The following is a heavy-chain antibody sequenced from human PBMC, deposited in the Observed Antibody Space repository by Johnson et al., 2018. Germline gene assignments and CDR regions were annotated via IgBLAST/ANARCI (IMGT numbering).Heavy chain of an antibody. CDR2: ISDSDSTI. CDR1: GFTFSDYY. CDR3: ARVMEGPTGIIDYYYYYMDV. V-gene: IGHV3-11*04. D-gene: IGHD3-10*01. J-gene: IGHJ6*03. Sequence: QVQLVQSGGGLVKPGGSLRLSCAASGFTFSDYYMSWIRQAPGKGLEWVSYISDSDSTIYYADSVKGRFTISRDNAKNPLYLQMNSLRAEEPGVYYCARVMEGPTGIIDYYYYYMDVGGKGTTVTVSS.